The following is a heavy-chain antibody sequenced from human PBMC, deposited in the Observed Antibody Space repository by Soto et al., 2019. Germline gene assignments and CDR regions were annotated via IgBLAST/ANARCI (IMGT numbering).Heavy chain of an antibody. J-gene: IGHJ6*02. Sequence: ASVKVSCKASGYTFTSYDINWVRQATGQGLEWMGWMNPNSGNTGYAQKFQGRVTMTRNTSISTAYMELSSLRSEETAVYYCARLRVTVGRGKAGGMDVWGQGTTVTVSS. V-gene: IGHV1-8*01. CDR2: MNPNSGNT. D-gene: IGHD3-10*01. CDR1: GYTFTSYD. CDR3: ARLRVTVGRGKAGGMDV.